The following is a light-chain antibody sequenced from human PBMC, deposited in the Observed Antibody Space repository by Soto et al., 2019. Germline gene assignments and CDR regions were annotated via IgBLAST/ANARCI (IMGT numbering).Light chain of an antibody. CDR1: QSVSSSY. Sequence: EIVLTQSPGTLSLPPGDRATLSCRASQSVSSSYLAWYQQKPGQAPGLLIYGASSRATGIPDRFSGSGSGTDFTLTISRLEPEDFAVYYCQQYGRSPWTFGQGTKVEVK. CDR2: GAS. J-gene: IGKJ1*01. V-gene: IGKV3-20*01. CDR3: QQYGRSPWT.